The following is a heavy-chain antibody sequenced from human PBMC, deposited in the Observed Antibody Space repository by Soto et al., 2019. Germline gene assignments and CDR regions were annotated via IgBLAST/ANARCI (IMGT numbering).Heavy chain of an antibody. Sequence: PGGSLRLSCAASGFTFSSYEMNWVRQAPGKGLEWVSYISSSGSTIYYADSVKGRFTISRDNAKNSLYLQMNSLRAEDTAVYYCARSFYPHSSSWFSFDYWGQGTLVTVSS. CDR3: ARSFYPHSSSWFSFDY. J-gene: IGHJ4*02. V-gene: IGHV3-48*03. D-gene: IGHD6-13*01. CDR2: ISSSGSTI. CDR1: GFTFSSYE.